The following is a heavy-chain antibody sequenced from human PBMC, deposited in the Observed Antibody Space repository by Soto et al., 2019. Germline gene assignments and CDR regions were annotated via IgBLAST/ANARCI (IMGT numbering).Heavy chain of an antibody. CDR2: IYHSGST. CDR3: ARGLAFDY. CDR1: VGSSSSGGYS. V-gene: IGHV4-30-2*01. J-gene: IGHJ4*02. Sequence: PSETLSLTCAVSVGSSSSGGYSWSWIRQPPGRGLEWIGYIYHSGSTYYNPSLTSRVTISVDRSKNQFSLKVSSVTAADTAVYYCARGLAFDYWGQGILVTVSS.